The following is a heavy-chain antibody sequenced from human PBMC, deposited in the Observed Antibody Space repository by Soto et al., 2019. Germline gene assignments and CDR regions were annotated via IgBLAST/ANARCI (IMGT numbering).Heavy chain of an antibody. CDR1: GFTFSSCA. D-gene: IGHD2-15*01. J-gene: IGHJ3*02. CDR2: IIDSGGST. CDR3: ARRSPSWAFDI. V-gene: IGHV3-23*01. Sequence: PGGSLRLSCAASGFTFSSCAMGWVRQAPGKGLEWVSDIIDSGGSTYYADSVKGRFSISRDHSKNTLYVQMSSLRAEDTAVYYCARRSPSWAFDIWGQGTMVTVS.